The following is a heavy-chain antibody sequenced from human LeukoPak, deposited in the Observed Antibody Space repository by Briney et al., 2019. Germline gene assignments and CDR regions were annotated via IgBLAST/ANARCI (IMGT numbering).Heavy chain of an antibody. CDR1: GYTFTYYV. V-gene: IGHV1-18*01. CDR2: INAYNGNT. D-gene: IGHD5-12*01. Sequence: ASVKVSCKTSGYTFTYYVISWVRQAPGQGLEWMGWINAYNGNTNEAQKFQGRVTMTTDTSTSTAYMELRSLRSDDTAVYYCARGEKPYEYWGQGTLVIVSS. CDR3: ARGEKPYEY. J-gene: IGHJ4*02.